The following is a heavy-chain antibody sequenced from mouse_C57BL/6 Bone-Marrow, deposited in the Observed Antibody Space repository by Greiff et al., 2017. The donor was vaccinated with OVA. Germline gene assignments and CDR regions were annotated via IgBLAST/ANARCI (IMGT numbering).Heavy chain of an antibody. D-gene: IGHD1-3*01. J-gene: IGHJ3*01. CDR1: GYTFTSYW. V-gene: IGHV1-55*01. Sequence: QVQLQQPGAELVKPGASVKMSCKASGYTFTSYWITWVKQRPGQGLEWIGDIYPGSGSTNYNEKFKSKATLTVDTSSSTAYMQLSSLTSEDSAVDYCARSGGICRGFAYWGQGTLVTVSA. CDR2: IYPGSGST. CDR3: ARSGGICRGFAY.